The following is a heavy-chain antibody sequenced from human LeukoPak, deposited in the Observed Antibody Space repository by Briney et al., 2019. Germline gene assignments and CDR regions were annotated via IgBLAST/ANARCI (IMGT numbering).Heavy chain of an antibody. CDR1: GYTFTSYG. D-gene: IGHD6-6*01. Sequence: SVKVSCKASGYTFTSYGISWVRQAPGQGLEWMGGIIPIFGTANYAQKFQGRVTITTDESTSTAYMELSSLRSEDTAVYYCAREIYLPPFYSSSSEGFDYWGQGTLVTVSS. J-gene: IGHJ4*02. V-gene: IGHV1-69*05. CDR3: AREIYLPPFYSSSSEGFDY. CDR2: IIPIFGTA.